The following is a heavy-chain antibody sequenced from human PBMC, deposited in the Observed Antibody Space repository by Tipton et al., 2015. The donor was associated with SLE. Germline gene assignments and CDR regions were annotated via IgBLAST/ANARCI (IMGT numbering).Heavy chain of an antibody. CDR2: IYYSGGT. CDR3: ARDVSGGTTYVAFDI. Sequence: TLSLTCTVSVGANSSSRYYWGWNRQPPGKGLGWIGSIYYSGGTCYNPSLKSRVTISVDTSKNQFSLKMSSVTAAGTAVYYCARDVSGGTTYVAFDIWGQGTMVTVSS. V-gene: IGHV4-39*07. D-gene: IGHD1-1*01. J-gene: IGHJ3*02. CDR1: VGANSSSRYY.